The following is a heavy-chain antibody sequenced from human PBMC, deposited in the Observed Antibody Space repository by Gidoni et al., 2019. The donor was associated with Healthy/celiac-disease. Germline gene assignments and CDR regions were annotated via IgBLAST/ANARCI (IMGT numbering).Heavy chain of an antibody. CDR1: GYTFTGYS. D-gene: IGHD2-2*01. CDR3: ARVGWVPAAINYYYYGMDV. J-gene: IGHJ6*02. CDR2: INPNSGGT. Sequence: QVQLVQSGAEVKKPGASVKVSCKASGYTFTGYSMHWVRQAPGQGLEWMGWINPNSGGTNYAQKFQGRVTMTRDTSISTAYMELSRLRSDDTAVYYCARVGWVPAAINYYYYGMDVWGQGTTVTVSS. V-gene: IGHV1-2*02.